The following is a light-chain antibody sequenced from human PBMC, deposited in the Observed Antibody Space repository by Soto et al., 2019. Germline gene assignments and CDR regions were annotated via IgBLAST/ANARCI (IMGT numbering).Light chain of an antibody. CDR2: GAS. Sequence: EIVMTQSPALLSVSPGERATLSCRASQSVNNNLAWYQQKPGQPPRLLIYGASTRATGVPARFGGSGSGTDFTLTISSLQSEDFAVYYCQHYNNWPPWTFGQGTKVEV. J-gene: IGKJ1*01. CDR3: QHYNNWPPWT. CDR1: QSVNNN. V-gene: IGKV3-15*01.